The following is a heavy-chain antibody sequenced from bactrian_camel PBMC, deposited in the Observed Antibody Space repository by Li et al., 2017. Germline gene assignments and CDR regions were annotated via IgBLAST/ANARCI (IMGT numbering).Heavy chain of an antibody. CDR1: GDIASIGC. V-gene: IGHV3S53*01. D-gene: IGHD3*01. Sequence: HVQLVESGGGSVQTGGSLRLSCAASGDIASIGCMGWFRQAPGKARERIAAIDNDGYTAYRDSLKGRFTISRDSDENTLHLQMINVKPADTAMYYCAAEAGHDCYEVTKGGRDFGERGQGTQVTVS. CDR3: AAEAGHDCYEVTKGGRDFGE. J-gene: IGHJ6*01. CDR2: IDNDGYT.